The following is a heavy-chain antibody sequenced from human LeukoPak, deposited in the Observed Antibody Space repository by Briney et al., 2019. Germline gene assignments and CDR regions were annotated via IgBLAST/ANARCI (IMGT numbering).Heavy chain of an antibody. V-gene: IGHV3-7*01. CDR3: AREDSGHYDFWGGYLWDY. Sequence: GVSLRLSCAASGFTFSSYWMRWVREAPGKGLEGVANIKQDGSEKYYVDSVKGRFTISRDNAKNSLYLQMNSLRAEDTAVYYCAREDSGHYDFWGGYLWDYWGQGTLVTVSS. D-gene: IGHD3-3*01. J-gene: IGHJ4*02. CDR1: GFTFSSYW. CDR2: IKQDGSEK.